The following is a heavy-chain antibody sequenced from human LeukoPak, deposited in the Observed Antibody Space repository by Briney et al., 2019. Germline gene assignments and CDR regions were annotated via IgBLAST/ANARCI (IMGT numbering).Heavy chain of an antibody. D-gene: IGHD2-15*01. J-gene: IGHJ6*02. CDR1: AGSISSYY. CDR3: ARGKCSGGSCYSPYYYGMDV. V-gene: IGHV4-59*12. Sequence: SESLSLTCTVSAGSISSYYWSWIRQPPGRGLEWVGYIFYSGSTYYNPSLKSRVTISVDRSKNQFSLKLSSVTAADTAVYYCARGKCSGGSCYSPYYYGMDVWGQGTTVTVSS. CDR2: IFYSGST.